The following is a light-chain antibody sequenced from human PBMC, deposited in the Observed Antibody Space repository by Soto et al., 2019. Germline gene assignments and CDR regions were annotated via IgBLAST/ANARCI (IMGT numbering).Light chain of an antibody. J-gene: IGLJ3*02. CDR1: SGHSSYA. V-gene: IGLV4-69*01. Sequence: QLVLTQSPSASASLGASVKLTCTLSSGHSSYAIAWHQQQPEKGPRYLMKLNSDGSHGKGDGIPDRFSGSSSGAERYLTISSLQSEDEADYYCQTWDTGIQVFGGGTKLTVL. CDR2: LNSDGSH. CDR3: QTWDTGIQV.